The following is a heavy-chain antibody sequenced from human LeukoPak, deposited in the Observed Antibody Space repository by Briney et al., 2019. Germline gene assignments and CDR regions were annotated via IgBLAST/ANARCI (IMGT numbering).Heavy chain of an antibody. CDR1: GGSISSSSYY. V-gene: IGHV4-39*07. CDR3: VSNGNVIVGATLVDWFEP. CDR2: IYYSGST. Sequence: SETLSLTCTVSGGSISSSSYYWGWIRQPPGKGLEWIGSIYYSGSTYYNPSLKSRVTISVDTSKNQFSLKLSSVTAADTAVYYCVSNGNVIVGATLVDWFEPWGQGTLVTVSP. D-gene: IGHD1-26*01. J-gene: IGHJ5*02.